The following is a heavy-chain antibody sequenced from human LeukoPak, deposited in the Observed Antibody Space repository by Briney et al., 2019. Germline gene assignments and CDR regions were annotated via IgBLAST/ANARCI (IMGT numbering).Heavy chain of an antibody. Sequence: LRLSCAASGFTFSDYNMNWVRQAPGKGLEWIGYIYYSGSTYYNPSLKSRVTISVDTSKNQFSLKLSSVTAADTAVYYCARDSGPEVARRAFDIWGQGAMVTVSS. CDR2: IYYSGST. V-gene: IGHV4-31*02. J-gene: IGHJ3*02. CDR1: GFTFSDYN. D-gene: IGHD5-12*01. CDR3: ARDSGPEVARRAFDI.